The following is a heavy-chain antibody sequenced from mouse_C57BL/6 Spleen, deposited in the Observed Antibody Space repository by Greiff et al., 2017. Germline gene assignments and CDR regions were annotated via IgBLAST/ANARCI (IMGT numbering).Heavy chain of an antibody. CDR1: GFNFKNTY. D-gene: IGHD2-2*01. CDR2: FDPANGNT. Sequence: VQLQQSVAELVWPGASVKLSCPASGFNFKNTYMHWVKQRPEQGLEWIGRFDPANGNTKYAPKFQVKATISAETSSNTAYLQLSSVTSEDTAIYYCAREGGYYVYDEFAYWGQGTLVTVSA. V-gene: IGHV14-3*01. CDR3: AREGGYYVYDEFAY. J-gene: IGHJ3*01.